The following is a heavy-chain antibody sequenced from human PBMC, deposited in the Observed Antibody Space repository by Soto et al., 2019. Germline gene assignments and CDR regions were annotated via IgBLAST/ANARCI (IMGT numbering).Heavy chain of an antibody. Sequence: KTSETLSLTCTVTGGAISGYYWTWIRQSDGEGLEWIGRIYSSGSTNYNPSLKSRVTISLDTSMNYFSLTLSSVTAADTAVYYCARGQRFSDWFDPWGQGTLVTVSS. V-gene: IGHV4-4*07. CDR2: IYSSGST. CDR1: GGAISGYY. J-gene: IGHJ5*02. CDR3: ARGQRFSDWFDP. D-gene: IGHD3-3*01.